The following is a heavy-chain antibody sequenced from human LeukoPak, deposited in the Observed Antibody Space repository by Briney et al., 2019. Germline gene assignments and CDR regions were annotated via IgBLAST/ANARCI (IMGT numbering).Heavy chain of an antibody. D-gene: IGHD3-22*01. CDR2: IYHSGST. Sequence: SETLSLTCTVSGYSISSGYYWGWIRQPPGKGLEWIGSIYHSGSTYYNPSLKSRVTISVDTSKNQFSLKLSSVTAADTAVYYCARVYNYYDSSGYYSYYFDYWGQGTLVTVSS. V-gene: IGHV4-38-2*02. CDR3: ARVYNYYDSSGYYSYYFDY. CDR1: GYSISSGYY. J-gene: IGHJ4*02.